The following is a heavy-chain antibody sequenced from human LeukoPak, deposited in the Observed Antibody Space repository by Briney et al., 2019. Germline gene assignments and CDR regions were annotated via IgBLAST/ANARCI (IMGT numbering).Heavy chain of an antibody. D-gene: IGHD1-20*01. V-gene: IGHV4-4*07. CDR2: IHTSGST. CDR3: ASMDNWNAQVDY. J-gene: IGHJ4*02. CDR1: GGSISSYY. Sequence: SETLSLTCTVSGGSISSYYWSWIRQPAGKGLEWIGRIHTSGSTNYNPSLKSRVTMSVDTSKNQFSLKLSSVTAADTAVYYCASMDNWNAQVDYWGQGTLVTVSS.